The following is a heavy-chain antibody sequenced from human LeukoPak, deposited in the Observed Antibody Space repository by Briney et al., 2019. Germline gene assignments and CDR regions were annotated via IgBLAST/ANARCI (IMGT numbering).Heavy chain of an antibody. D-gene: IGHD3-10*01. Sequence: PGGSLRLSCAASGFTFSGSAIHWVRQASGKGLEWVGRIRSKPNNYATVYAESVKGRFTISRDDSKNTAYPQMNSLRTEDTAVYYCTGYESGNINIDSWGQGTLVTVSS. J-gene: IGHJ4*02. V-gene: IGHV3-73*01. CDR1: GFTFSGSA. CDR3: TGYESGNINIDS. CDR2: IRSKPNNYAT.